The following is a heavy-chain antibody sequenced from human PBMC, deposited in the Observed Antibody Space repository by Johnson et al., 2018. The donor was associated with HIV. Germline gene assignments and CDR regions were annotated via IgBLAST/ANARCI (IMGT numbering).Heavy chain of an antibody. J-gene: IGHJ3*01. CDR3: ARDGRDLVTRGGFDV. V-gene: IGHV3-48*03. Sequence: VLLVESGGGVVQPGRSLRLSCAASGFTFSSYEMNWVRQAPGKGLEWVSYISSSGSTIYYADSVKGRFTISRENAKNSLYLQMNSLRAGDTAVYYCARDGRDLVTRGGFDVWGPGTVVTVSS. CDR1: GFTFSSYE. D-gene: IGHD5-18*01. CDR2: ISSSGSTI.